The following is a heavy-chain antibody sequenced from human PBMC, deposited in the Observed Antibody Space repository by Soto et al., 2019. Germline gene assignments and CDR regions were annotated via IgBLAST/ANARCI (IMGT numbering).Heavy chain of an antibody. CDR2: IFIDGETV. J-gene: IGHJ4*02. CDR3: ATALNRGAHYQGFEH. V-gene: IGHV3-11*01. D-gene: IGHD2-2*01. CDR1: GFTFSDYY. Sequence: RVSCAASGFTFSDYYMGWIRQAPGKGLEWISYIFIDGETVYYADSVRGRFTVSRDNARNSLYLQMSSLRAEDTAVYFCATALNRGAHYQGFEHWGQGTLVTVSS.